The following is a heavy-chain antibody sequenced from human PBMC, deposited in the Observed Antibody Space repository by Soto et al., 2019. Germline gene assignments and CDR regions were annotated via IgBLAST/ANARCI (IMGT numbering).Heavy chain of an antibody. D-gene: IGHD3-3*01. J-gene: IGHJ6*03. V-gene: IGHV4-39*01. Sequence: SETLSLTCTVSGGSISSSSYYWGWIRQPPGKGLEWIGSIYYSGSTYYNPSVNSRVTISVDTSKNQFSLKLSSVTAADTAVYYCARQSPDYDFWSGYYTFVYYYYYMDVWGKGTTVTVSS. CDR3: ARQSPDYDFWSGYYTFVYYYYYMDV. CDR2: IYYSGST. CDR1: GGSISSSSYY.